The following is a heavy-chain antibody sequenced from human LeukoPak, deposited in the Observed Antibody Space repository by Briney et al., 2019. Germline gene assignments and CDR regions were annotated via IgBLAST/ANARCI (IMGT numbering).Heavy chain of an antibody. D-gene: IGHD3-10*01. CDR3: AREVEWFGELLTYNWFDP. CDR2: IYYSGST. Sequence: SETLSLTCTVSGGSISSYYWSWIRQPPGKRLEWIGYIYYSGSTNYNPSLKSRVTISVDTSKNQLSLKLSSVTAADTAVYYCAREVEWFGELLTYNWFDPWGQETLVTVSS. V-gene: IGHV4-59*01. J-gene: IGHJ5*02. CDR1: GGSISSYY.